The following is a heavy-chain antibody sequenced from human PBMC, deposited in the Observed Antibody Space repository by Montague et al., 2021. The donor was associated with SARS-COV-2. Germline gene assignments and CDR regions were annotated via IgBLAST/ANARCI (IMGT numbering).Heavy chain of an antibody. CDR3: ARRALGYCSSTSCETAFDI. J-gene: IGHJ3*02. Sequence: SETLSLTCIVSGSSVRSYFWSWIRQPPGKGLEWIGNIYDSGSTNYNPSLKSRVTISVDTSKNQFSLKLSSVTAADTAVYYCARRALGYCSSTSCETAFDIWGQGTMVTVSS. CDR1: GSSVRSYF. D-gene: IGHD2-2*01. CDR2: IYDSGST. V-gene: IGHV4-59*08.